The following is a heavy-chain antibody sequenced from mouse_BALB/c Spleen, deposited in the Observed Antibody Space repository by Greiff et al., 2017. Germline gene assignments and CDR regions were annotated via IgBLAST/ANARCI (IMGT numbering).Heavy chain of an antibody. Sequence: EVQLQQSGTVLARPGASVKMSCKASGYTFTSYWMHWVKQRPGQGLEWIGAIYPGNSDTSYNQKFKGKAKLTAVTSTSTAYMELSSLTNEDSAVYYCTRWEGLPRTMDYWGQGTSVTVSS. CDR1: GYTFTSYW. CDR3: TRWEGLPRTMDY. J-gene: IGHJ4*01. V-gene: IGHV1-5*01. D-gene: IGHD2-2*01. CDR2: IYPGNSDT.